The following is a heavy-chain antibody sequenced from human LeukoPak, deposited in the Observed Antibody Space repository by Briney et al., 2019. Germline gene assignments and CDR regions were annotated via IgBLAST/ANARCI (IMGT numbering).Heavy chain of an antibody. V-gene: IGHV3-23*01. J-gene: IGHJ4*02. CDR2: ISDSGDGT. D-gene: IGHD6-13*01. Sequence: GGSLRLSCAGSGFTFRSYAMSWVRQSPVKGLEWVSAISDSGDGTYYADSVKARFTISRDNSKNTLYLQMNSLRAEDTAVYYCASADFIAATGTQDYWGQGTLVTVSS. CDR1: GFTFRSYA. CDR3: ASADFIAATGTQDY.